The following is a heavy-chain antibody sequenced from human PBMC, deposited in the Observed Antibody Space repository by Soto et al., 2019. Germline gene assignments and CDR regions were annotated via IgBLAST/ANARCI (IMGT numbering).Heavy chain of an antibody. CDR2: ISGSGGST. D-gene: IGHD3-10*01. CDR3: AKDQSRGSGYFDY. CDR1: GFTFSSYA. V-gene: IGHV3-23*01. Sequence: GGSLRLSCAASGFTFSSYAMSWVRQAPGKGLEWASAISGSGGSTYYADSVKGRFTISRDNSKNTLYLQMNSLRAEDTAVYYCAKDQSRGSGYFDYWGQGTLVTVSS. J-gene: IGHJ4*02.